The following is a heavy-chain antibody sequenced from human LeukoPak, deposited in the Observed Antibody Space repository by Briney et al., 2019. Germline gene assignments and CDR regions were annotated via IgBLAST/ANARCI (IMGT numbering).Heavy chain of an antibody. Sequence: RSGGSLRLSCAASGFTFSSCGMHWVRQAPGKGLEWVAFIRYDGSNKYYADSVKGRFTISRDNSKNTLYLQMNSLKTEDTAVYYCTSGASMIVVVSVVPDYWGQGTLVTVSS. CDR3: TSGASMIVVVSVVPDY. D-gene: IGHD3-22*01. V-gene: IGHV3-30*02. J-gene: IGHJ4*02. CDR2: IRYDGSNK. CDR1: GFTFSSCG.